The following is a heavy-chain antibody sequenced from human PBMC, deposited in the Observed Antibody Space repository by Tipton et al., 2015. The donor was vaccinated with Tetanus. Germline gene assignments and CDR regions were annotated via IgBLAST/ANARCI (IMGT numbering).Heavy chain of an antibody. V-gene: IGHV3-11*01. CDR1: GFTFSDYY. J-gene: IGHJ4*02. D-gene: IGHD1-26*01. Sequence: QLVQSGGGVVQPGRSLRLSCAASGFTFSDYYMSWIRQAPGKGLEWLSYISGSDTTIQYADSVKGRFTVSRDNTKNSLYLQMNSLRAEDTAVYYCANHPGAKTQFDYWGQGTLVTVSS. CDR3: ANHPGAKTQFDY. CDR2: ISGSDTTI.